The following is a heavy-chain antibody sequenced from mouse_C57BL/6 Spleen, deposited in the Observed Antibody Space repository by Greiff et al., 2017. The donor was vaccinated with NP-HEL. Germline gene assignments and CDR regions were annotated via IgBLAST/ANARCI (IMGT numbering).Heavy chain of an antibody. V-gene: IGHV1-82*01. CDR3: ARALYYYGSSQYYFDY. J-gene: IGHJ2*01. CDR1: GYAFSSSW. Sequence: VQLQQSGPELVKPGASVKISCKASGYAFSSSWMNWVKQRPGKGLEWIGRIYPGDGDTNYNGKFKGKATLTADKSSSTAYMQLSSLTSEDSAVYFCARALYYYGSSQYYFDYWGQGTTLSVSS. D-gene: IGHD1-1*01. CDR2: IYPGDGDT.